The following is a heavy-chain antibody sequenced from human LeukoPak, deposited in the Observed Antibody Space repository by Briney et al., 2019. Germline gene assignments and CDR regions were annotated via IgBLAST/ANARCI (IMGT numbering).Heavy chain of an antibody. D-gene: IGHD6-13*01. CDR2: IILIFGTA. V-gene: IGHV1-69*13. CDR1: GGTFSSYA. Sequence: SVKVSCKASGGTFSSYAISWVRQAPGQGLEWMGGIILIFGTANYAQKFQGRVTITADESTSTAYMELSSLRSEDTAVYYCARGIRRYSSTGNEYFQHWGQGTLVAVSS. J-gene: IGHJ1*01. CDR3: ARGIRRYSSTGNEYFQH.